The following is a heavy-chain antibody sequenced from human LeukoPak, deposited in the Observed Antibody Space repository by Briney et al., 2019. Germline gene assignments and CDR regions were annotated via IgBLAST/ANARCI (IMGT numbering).Heavy chain of an antibody. D-gene: IGHD6-19*01. Sequence: ASVKVSCKASGYTFTSYYMHWVRQAPGQGLEWMGIINPSGGSTSYAQKFQGRVNMTRDTPTSTVYMELSSLRSEDTAVYYCARGAEWLTLDYWGQGTLVTVSS. V-gene: IGHV1-46*01. CDR3: ARGAEWLTLDY. J-gene: IGHJ4*02. CDR2: INPSGGST. CDR1: GYTFTSYY.